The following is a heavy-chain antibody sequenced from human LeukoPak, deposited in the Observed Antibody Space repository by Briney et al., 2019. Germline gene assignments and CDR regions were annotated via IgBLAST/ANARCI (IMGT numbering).Heavy chain of an antibody. J-gene: IGHJ4*02. CDR2: IYPGDSDT. D-gene: IGHD6-13*01. V-gene: IGHV5-51*01. Sequence: GESLKISCKASGYTFTGDWIGWVRQMPGKGLEWMGIIYPGDSDTKYNAPFQGQVTISADKSISTAYLQWSSLKASDTAMYYCARGQQLVTYWGQGTLVTVSS. CDR3: ARGQQLVTY. CDR1: GYTFTGDW.